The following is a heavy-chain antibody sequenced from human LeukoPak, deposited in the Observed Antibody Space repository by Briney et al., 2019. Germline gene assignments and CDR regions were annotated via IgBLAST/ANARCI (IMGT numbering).Heavy chain of an antibody. D-gene: IGHD3-22*01. CDR2: ISSSHHAK. CDR1: VFLFSSYS. Sequence: PGGALRLSCAASVFLFSSYSMSCARRAPGRALEWLSFISSSHHAKYYADSVKGRFTIYRDNAKNSLFLQMNRLRDEDTAVYYCARGYYSLGYFDYWGQGALVTVSS. V-gene: IGHV3-48*02. CDR3: ARGYYSLGYFDY. J-gene: IGHJ4*02.